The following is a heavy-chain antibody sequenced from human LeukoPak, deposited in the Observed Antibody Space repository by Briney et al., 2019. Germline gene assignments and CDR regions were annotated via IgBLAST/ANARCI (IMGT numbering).Heavy chain of an antibody. Sequence: GGSLRLSCSPSGLTLVINAVDCVRQAPGKGLEWVSGISSSGRATFYAESAKGRFTISRDNSKNTAYLQMNSLRADDTAIYDFDGAPPPHIFDYWGQGTLVTVS. CDR2: ISSSGRAT. CDR3: DGAPPPHIFDY. J-gene: IGHJ4*02. D-gene: IGHD1-26*01. V-gene: IGHV3-23*01. CDR1: GLTLVINA.